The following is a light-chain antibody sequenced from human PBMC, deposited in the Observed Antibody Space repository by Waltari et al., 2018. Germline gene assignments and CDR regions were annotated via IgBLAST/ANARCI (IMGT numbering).Light chain of an antibody. CDR2: EVT. J-gene: IGLJ1*01. V-gene: IGLV2-8*01. CDR1: SSDVGAYNY. CDR3: TSYAGSKNV. Sequence: QSALTQPPSASGSPGQSVTISCTGTSSDVGAYNYVSWYQQHPGKGPKLMIYEVTKLPPGVPDRVSGSKSGNTASLTVSGLQAEDEADYYCTSYAGSKNVFGTGTKVTVL.